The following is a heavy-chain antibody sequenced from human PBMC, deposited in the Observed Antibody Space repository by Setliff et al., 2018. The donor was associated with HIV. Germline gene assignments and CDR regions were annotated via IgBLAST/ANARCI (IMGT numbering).Heavy chain of an antibody. J-gene: IGHJ5*02. Sequence: PSETLSLTCTVSDGSISSRNYYWAWFRQPPGKGLKWIGTVYYSGSTHYNPSLKSRVIISVDTSKNQFSLKVSSVTAADTAVYYCARILVAAAGTGFDPWGQGILVTVSS. CDR3: ARILVAAAGTGFDP. D-gene: IGHD6-13*01. V-gene: IGHV4-39*07. CDR1: DGSISSRNYY. CDR2: VYYSGST.